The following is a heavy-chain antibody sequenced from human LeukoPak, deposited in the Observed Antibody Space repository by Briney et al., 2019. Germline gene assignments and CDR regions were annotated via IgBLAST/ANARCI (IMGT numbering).Heavy chain of an antibody. CDR3: ARDQYYYDSSGKYYMDV. D-gene: IGHD3-22*01. J-gene: IGHJ6*03. CDR1: GGSISSSSYY. V-gene: IGHV4-39*02. CDR2: IVSGST. Sequence: PSETLSLTCTVSGGSISSSSYYWGWIRQPLGKGLEWIGSIVSGSTYYNPSLKSRVTISADTSENQFSLKLSSVTAADTAVYYCARDQYYYDSSGKYYMDVWGKGTTVTISS.